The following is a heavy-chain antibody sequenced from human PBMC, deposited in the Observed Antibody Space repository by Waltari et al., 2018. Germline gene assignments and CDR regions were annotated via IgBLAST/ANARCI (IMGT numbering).Heavy chain of an antibody. D-gene: IGHD1-1*01. CDR2: INQGGSDK. CDR1: GCTFTRYW. V-gene: IGHV3-7*03. Sequence: EVQLVESGGGLVQPGGSLRLSCAASGCTFTRYWMSWVRQAPGKGLECVANINQGGSDKNYVDSVKGRFTISRDNAKNSLYLQMNSLRAEDTAVYYCARTGDDYWGQGTLVTVSS. CDR3: ARTGDDY. J-gene: IGHJ4*02.